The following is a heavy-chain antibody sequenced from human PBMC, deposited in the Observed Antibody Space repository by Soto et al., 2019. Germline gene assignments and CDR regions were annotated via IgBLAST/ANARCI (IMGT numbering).Heavy chain of an antibody. Sequence: GGSLRLSCAASGFTFSSYAISWVRQAPWKGLEWVSAISGTGVSTYYADSVKGRFTISRDNSKNTLYLQMNSLRAEDTAVYYCAKDFGYSFSSPFDCWGRGTLVTVCS. CDR1: GFTFSSYA. CDR3: AKDFGYSFSSPFDC. J-gene: IGHJ4*02. V-gene: IGHV3-23*01. D-gene: IGHD6-6*01. CDR2: ISGTGVST.